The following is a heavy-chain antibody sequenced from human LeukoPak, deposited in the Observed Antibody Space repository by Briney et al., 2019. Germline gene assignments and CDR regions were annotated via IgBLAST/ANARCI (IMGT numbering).Heavy chain of an antibody. CDR3: ARDSRFTMRDY. D-gene: IGHD3-22*01. V-gene: IGHV3-7*01. CDR1: GFIFSSYW. CDR2: IKQDGSDK. Sequence: PGGSLRLSCAASGFIFSSYWMSWVRQAPGKGLEWVANIKQDGSDKSYVGSVKGRFTISRDNAKNSLYLQMNSLRAEDTAVYYCARDSRFTMRDYWGQGTLVTVSS. J-gene: IGHJ4*02.